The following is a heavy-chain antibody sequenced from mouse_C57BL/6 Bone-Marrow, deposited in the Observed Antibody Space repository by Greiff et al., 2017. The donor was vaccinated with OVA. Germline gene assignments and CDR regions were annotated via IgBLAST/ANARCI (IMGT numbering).Heavy chain of an antibody. D-gene: IGHD1-1*01. CDR2: IHPNSGST. V-gene: IGHV1-64*01. Sequence: QVQLQQPGAELVKPGASVKLSCKASGYTFTSYWMHWVKQRPGQGLEWIGMIHPNSGSTNYNEKFKSKATLTVDKSSSTAYMQLSSLTSEDSAVYYCASFRFITTVVADYWGQGTTLTVSS. CDR3: ASFRFITTVVADY. J-gene: IGHJ2*01. CDR1: GYTFTSYW.